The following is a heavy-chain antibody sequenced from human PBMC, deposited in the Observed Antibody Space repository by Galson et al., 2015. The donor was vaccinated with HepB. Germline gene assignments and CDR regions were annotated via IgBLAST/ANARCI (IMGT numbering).Heavy chain of an antibody. D-gene: IGHD3-9*01. V-gene: IGHV1-18*01. J-gene: IGHJ5*01. CDR2: ISVYNGNT. CDR1: RYSFNSYG. Sequence: SVKVSCKASRYSFNSYGISWVRQAPGQGLEWVGWISVYNGNTNYAQKVQGRVTLTTDTSTNTAYMELRSLRTDDTAVYYCARGRYPPSPPDSWGQGTLVTVSS. CDR3: ARGRYPPSPPDS.